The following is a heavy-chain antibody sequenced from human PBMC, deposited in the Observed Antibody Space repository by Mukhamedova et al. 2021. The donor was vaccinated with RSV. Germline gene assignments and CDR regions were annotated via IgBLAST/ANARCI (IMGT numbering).Heavy chain of an antibody. V-gene: IGHV3-73*01. CDR3: TRHGVVPAAIEFDY. Sequence: VKGRFTISRDDSKNTAYLQMNSLKTEDTAVYYCTRHGVVPAAIEFDYWGQGTLVTVSS. J-gene: IGHJ4*02. D-gene: IGHD2-2*01.